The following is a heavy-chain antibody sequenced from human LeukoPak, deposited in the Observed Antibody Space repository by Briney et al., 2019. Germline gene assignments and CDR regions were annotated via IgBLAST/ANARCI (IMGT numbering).Heavy chain of an antibody. CDR3: ARGRSYFDY. Sequence: PSETLSLTCTVSVGSISNYYWSWIRQPPGKGLEWIGYIYYSGSANYNPSLKSRVTISVDTSKNQFSLKLSSVTAADTAVYYCARGRSYFDYWGQGTLVTVSS. CDR1: VGSISNYY. V-gene: IGHV4-59*01. CDR2: IYYSGSA. J-gene: IGHJ4*02.